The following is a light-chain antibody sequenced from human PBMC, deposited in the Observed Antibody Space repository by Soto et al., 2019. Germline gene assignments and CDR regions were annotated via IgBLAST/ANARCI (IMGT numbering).Light chain of an antibody. CDR1: NSNIGSNS. CDR3: QSFDGSLSGYV. Sequence: QSVLTQAPSVSGTPGQRVTISCSGSNSNIGSNSVYWYQHLTGTAPKLLIYRNNQRPSGVPDRFSGSKSGTSASLAITGLQAEDEADYYCQSFDGSLSGYVFGTGTKV. V-gene: IGLV1-47*01. CDR2: RNN. J-gene: IGLJ1*01.